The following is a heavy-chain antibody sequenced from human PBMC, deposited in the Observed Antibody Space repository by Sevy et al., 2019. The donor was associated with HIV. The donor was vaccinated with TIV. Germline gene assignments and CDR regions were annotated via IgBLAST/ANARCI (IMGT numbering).Heavy chain of an antibody. V-gene: IGHV5-51*01. CDR2: IYPGDSDT. CDR3: ARHERWDLLSNDAFDI. CDR1: GYSFTSYW. D-gene: IGHD1-26*01. J-gene: IGHJ3*02. Sequence: GESLKISCKGSGYSFTSYWIGWVRQMPGKGLEWMGIIYPGDSDTRYSRSFQGQVTISADKSISTAYLQWSSLKASDTAMYYCARHERWDLLSNDAFDIWGQGTMVTVSS.